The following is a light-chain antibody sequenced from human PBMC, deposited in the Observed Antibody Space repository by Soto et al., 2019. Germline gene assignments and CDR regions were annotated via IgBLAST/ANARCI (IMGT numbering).Light chain of an antibody. CDR3: AAWDDSLKGYV. CDR1: SSNIGTDT. J-gene: IGLJ1*01. CDR2: SNN. Sequence: SVVTQPPSASGTPGQRVTISCSGSSSNIGTDTVNWYQHLPGTAPKLLIYSNNQRPSGVPDRFSGSKSGTSASLAISGLQSEDEADYYCAAWDDSLKGYVFGTGTKLTVL. V-gene: IGLV1-44*01.